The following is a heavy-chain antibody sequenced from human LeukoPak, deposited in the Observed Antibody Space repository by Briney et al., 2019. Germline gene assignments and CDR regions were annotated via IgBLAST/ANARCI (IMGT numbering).Heavy chain of an antibody. V-gene: IGHV1-69*04. Sequence: SVKVSCKASGGTFSSYAISWVRQAPGQGLEWMGRIIPILGIANYAQKFQGRVTMTRDTSTSTVYMELSSLRSEDTAVYYCARVSRRGGYKKGVAFDIWGQGTMVTVSS. CDR2: IIPILGIA. D-gene: IGHD5-24*01. CDR1: GGTFSSYA. J-gene: IGHJ3*02. CDR3: ARVSRRGGYKKGVAFDI.